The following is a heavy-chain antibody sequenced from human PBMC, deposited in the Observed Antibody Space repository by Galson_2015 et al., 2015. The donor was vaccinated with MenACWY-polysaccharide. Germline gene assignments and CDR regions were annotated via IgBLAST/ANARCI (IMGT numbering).Heavy chain of an antibody. V-gene: IGHV3-30*12. CDR3: SRLQSKYMDV. CDR1: GFTFRSYG. Sequence: SLRLSCAASGFTFRSYGMHWVRQAPGKGLEWVTLIYYDGSKKGYADSVKGRFTISRDNSKNTLYLQMDSLRAEDTAVYYCSRLQSKYMDVWGKGTTVTVSS. J-gene: IGHJ6*04. D-gene: IGHD4-11*01. CDR2: IYYDGSKK.